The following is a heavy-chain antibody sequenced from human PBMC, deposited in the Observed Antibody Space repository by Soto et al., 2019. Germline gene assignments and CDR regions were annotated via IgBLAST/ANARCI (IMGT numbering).Heavy chain of an antibody. CDR3: ARGISNYFRSHWFDS. CDR1: GDSISSSGYS. D-gene: IGHD3-10*01. V-gene: IGHV4-30-2*06. J-gene: IGHJ5*01. CDR2: IHHAGGT. Sequence: QLLLQEAGSGLVKPSQTLSLTCGVSGDSISSSGYSWNWIRQSPGKGLEWIGYIHHAGGTLYSPSLESRVTIAGDRTKNQFSLRLAPVTAADTAVYYCARGISNYFRSHWFDSWGQGTLVTVSA.